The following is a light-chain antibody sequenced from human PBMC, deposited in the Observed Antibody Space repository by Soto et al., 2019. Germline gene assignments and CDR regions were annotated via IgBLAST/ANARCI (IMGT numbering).Light chain of an antibody. V-gene: IGKV3-15*01. CDR2: GAS. CDR3: QQYNNFVT. CDR1: QSVSSD. Sequence: EIVMTQSPDTLSVSPGERATLSCRASQSVSSDLAWYHQKPGQAPRLLIYGASTRATGIPARFSGSGSGTEFTLTISRLQSEDFAVYYCQQYNNFVTFGGGTKVEIK. J-gene: IGKJ4*01.